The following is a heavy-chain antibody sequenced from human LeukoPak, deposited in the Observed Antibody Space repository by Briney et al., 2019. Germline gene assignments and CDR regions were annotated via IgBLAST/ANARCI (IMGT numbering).Heavy chain of an antibody. D-gene: IGHD3-9*01. CDR3: ARVNYDILTGYYNPFGY. CDR1: GYTFTGYY. V-gene: IGHV1-2*02. CDR2: LNPNSGGT. Sequence: ASVKVSCKASGYTFTGYYMHWVRQAPVQGLEWMGWLNPNSGGTNYAQKFQGRVTMTRDTSISTAYMELSRLRSDDTAVYYCARVNYDILTGYYNPFGYWGQGTLVTVSS. J-gene: IGHJ4*02.